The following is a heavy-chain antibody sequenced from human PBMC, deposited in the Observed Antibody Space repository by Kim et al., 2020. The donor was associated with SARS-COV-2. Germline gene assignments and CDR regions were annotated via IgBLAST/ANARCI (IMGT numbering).Heavy chain of an antibody. CDR1: GGSISSYY. V-gene: IGHV4-59*13. CDR3: AREIASSGWFDY. Sequence: SETLSLTCTVSGGSISSYYWSWIRQPPGKGLEWIGYIYYSGSTNYNPSLKSRVTISVDTSKNQFSLKLSSVTAADTAVYYCAREIASSGWFDYWGQGTLV. CDR2: IYYSGST. D-gene: IGHD6-19*01. J-gene: IGHJ4*02.